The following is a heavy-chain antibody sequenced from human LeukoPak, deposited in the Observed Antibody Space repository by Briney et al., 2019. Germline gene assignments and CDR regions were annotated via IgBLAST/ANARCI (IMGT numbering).Heavy chain of an antibody. CDR2: ISYDGSNK. CDR1: GFTFSSYA. CDR3: AGTATYYYDSSGYYWYY. V-gene: IGHV3-30*01. D-gene: IGHD3-22*01. J-gene: IGHJ4*02. Sequence: GGSLRLSCAASGFTFSSYAMHWVRQAPGKGLEWVAVISYDGSNKYYADSVKGRFTISRDNSKNTLYLQMNSLRAEDTAVYYCAGTATYYYDSSGYYWYYWGQGTLVTVSS.